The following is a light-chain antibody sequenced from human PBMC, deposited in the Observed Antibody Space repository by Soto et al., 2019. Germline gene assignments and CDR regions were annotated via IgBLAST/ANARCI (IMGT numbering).Light chain of an antibody. CDR2: TTS. V-gene: IGKV1-12*01. CDR3: QQANSFPPTT. CDR1: QGVRDW. J-gene: IGKJ1*01. Sequence: DIQMTQSPSSVSASVGDRVTITCRASQGVRDWVAWYQQKPGKATKLLFSTTSTLEDGVPSRFSGSASGTEFTLTISSLQPGDFATYYCQQANSFPPTTFGQGTKVEIK.